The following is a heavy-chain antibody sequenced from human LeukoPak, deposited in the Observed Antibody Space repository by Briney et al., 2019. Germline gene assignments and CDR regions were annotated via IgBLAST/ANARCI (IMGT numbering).Heavy chain of an antibody. D-gene: IGHD1-26*01. V-gene: IGHV4-39*07. Sequence: SETLSLTCTVSGGSISSSSYYWGWIRQPPGKGLEWIGSIYYSGSTYYNPSLKSRVTISVDKSKNQFSLNLSAVTAADTAVYYCARNGAGWYFDYWGQGTLVTVSS. CDR3: ARNGAGWYFDY. CDR1: GGSISSSSYY. CDR2: IYYSGST. J-gene: IGHJ4*02.